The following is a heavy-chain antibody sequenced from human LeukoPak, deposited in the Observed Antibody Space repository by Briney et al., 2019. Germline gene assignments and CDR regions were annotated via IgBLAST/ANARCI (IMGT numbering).Heavy chain of an antibody. Sequence: SETLSLTCTVSGGSISSGDYYWSWIRQPPGKGLEWIGYIYYSGSTYYNPSLKSRVTISVDTSKNQFSLKLSSVTAADTAVYYCARGSGWYSYYGMDVWGQGTTVTVSS. D-gene: IGHD6-19*01. V-gene: IGHV4-30-4*01. CDR1: GGSISSGDYY. CDR3: ARGSGWYSYYGMDV. J-gene: IGHJ6*02. CDR2: IYYSGST.